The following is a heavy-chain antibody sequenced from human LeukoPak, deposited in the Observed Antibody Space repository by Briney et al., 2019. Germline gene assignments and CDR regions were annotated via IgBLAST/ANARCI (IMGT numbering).Heavy chain of an antibody. CDR2: INRSGST. D-gene: IGHD5-18*01. CDR3: ARGQKYRSGYTVTELGSGYFDY. Sequence: WETLSLTCAAYGGSFSGYYWSWIRQPPGKGLEWIAEINRSGSTNYNPSLKSRVTISVDTSKNQFSLRLGSVTAADTAVYYCARGQKYRSGYTVTELGSGYFDYWGQGALVAVSS. V-gene: IGHV4-34*01. J-gene: IGHJ4*02. CDR1: GGSFSGYY.